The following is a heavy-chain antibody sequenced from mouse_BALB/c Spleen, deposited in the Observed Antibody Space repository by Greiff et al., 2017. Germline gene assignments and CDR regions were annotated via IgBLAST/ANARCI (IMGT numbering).Heavy chain of an antibody. CDR1: GFTFSSYA. CDR3: ARFITTVQYYFDY. D-gene: IGHD1-2*01. CDR2: ISSGGSYT. J-gene: IGHJ2*01. Sequence: EVMLVESGGGLVKPGGSLKLSCAASGFTFSSYAMSWVRQTPEKRLEWVATISSGGSYTYYPDSVKGRFTISRDNAKNTLYLQMSSLRSEDTAMYYCARFITTVQYYFDYWGQGTTLTVSS. V-gene: IGHV5-9-1*01.